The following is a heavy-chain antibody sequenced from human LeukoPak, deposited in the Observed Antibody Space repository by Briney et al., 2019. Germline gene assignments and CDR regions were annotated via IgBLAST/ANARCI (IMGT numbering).Heavy chain of an antibody. Sequence: GGSLRLSCAASGFTFSSYAMSWVRQAPGKGLEWVLAISGSGGSTYYADSVKGRFTISRDNSKNTLYLQMNSLRAEDTAVYYCAKALGRGYCSSTSCPEGGYWGQGTLVTVSS. D-gene: IGHD2-2*01. V-gene: IGHV3-23*01. CDR2: ISGSGGST. J-gene: IGHJ4*02. CDR1: GFTFSSYA. CDR3: AKALGRGYCSSTSCPEGGY.